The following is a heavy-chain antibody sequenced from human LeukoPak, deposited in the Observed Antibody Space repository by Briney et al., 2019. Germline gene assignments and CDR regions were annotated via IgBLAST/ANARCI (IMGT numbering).Heavy chain of an antibody. V-gene: IGHV3-21*01. CDR1: GFTFSSYS. Sequence: GGSLRLSCAASGFTFSSYSMNWVRQAPGKGLEWVSSISSSSSYIYYADSVKGRFTISRDNAKNSLYLQMNSLRAEDTAVYYCARSTGGYCSGGSCYSSYYYYYMDVWGKGTTVTISS. CDR2: ISSSSSYI. J-gene: IGHJ6*03. D-gene: IGHD2-15*01. CDR3: ARSTGGYCSGGSCYSSYYYYYMDV.